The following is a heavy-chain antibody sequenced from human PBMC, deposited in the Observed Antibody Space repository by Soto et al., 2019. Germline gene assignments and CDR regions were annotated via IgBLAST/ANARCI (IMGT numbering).Heavy chain of an antibody. V-gene: IGHV2-5*02. D-gene: IGHD4-17*01. CDR3: AHRKTVALYNWFDP. CDR2: IYWDDDK. Sequence: QITLKESGPTLVKPTQTLTLTCTFSGFSLSTSGVGVGWIRQPPGKALEWLALIYWDDDKRYSPSLKSRLTITKETYKNQVVLTMTNMDPVDTATYYCAHRKTVALYNWFDPWGQGTLVTVSS. J-gene: IGHJ5*02. CDR1: GFSLSTSGVG.